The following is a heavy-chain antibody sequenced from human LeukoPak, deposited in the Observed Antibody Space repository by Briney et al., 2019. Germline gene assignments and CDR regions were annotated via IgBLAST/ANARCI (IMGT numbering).Heavy chain of an antibody. CDR2: INHSGST. CDR1: GGSFSGYY. Sequence: PSETLSLTCAVYGGSFSGYYWSWIRQPPGKGLEWIGEINHSGSTNYNPSLKSRVTISVDTSKNQFSLKLSSVTAADTAVYYCARDNYYLRRYSYGYDCAAFDIWGQGTMVTVSS. V-gene: IGHV4-34*01. CDR3: ARDNYYLRRYSYGYDCAAFDI. J-gene: IGHJ3*02. D-gene: IGHD5-18*01.